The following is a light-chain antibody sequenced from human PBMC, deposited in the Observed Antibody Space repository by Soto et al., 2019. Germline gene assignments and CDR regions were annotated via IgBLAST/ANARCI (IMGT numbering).Light chain of an antibody. CDR3: LQDYYYPLS. CDR1: QAIQNH. CDR2: AAS. Sequence: AIQMTQSPSSLSASGGDRVIITCRASQAIQNHLDWYQQKPGKAPKLLITAASNLEVGVPSRFRGSGSGTGFTLTISSLQPEDFATYYCLQDYYYPLSFGGGTKVEIK. V-gene: IGKV1-6*01. J-gene: IGKJ4*01.